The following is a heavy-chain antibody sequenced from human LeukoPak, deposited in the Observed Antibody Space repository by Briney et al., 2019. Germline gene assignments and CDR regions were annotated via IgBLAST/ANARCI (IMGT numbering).Heavy chain of an antibody. CDR3: ASLELSESRGLNFDY. V-gene: IGHV4-59*01. CDR2: IYYSGST. D-gene: IGHD1-26*01. Sequence: SETLSLTCTVSGGSISSYYWSWIRQPPGKGLEWIGYIYYSGSTNYNPSLKSRVTISVDTSKNQFSLKLSSVTAADTAVYYCASLELSESRGLNFDYWGQGTLVTVSS. CDR1: GGSISSYY. J-gene: IGHJ4*02.